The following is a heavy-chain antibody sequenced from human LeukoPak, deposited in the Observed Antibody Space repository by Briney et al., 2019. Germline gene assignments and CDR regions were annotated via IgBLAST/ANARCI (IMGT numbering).Heavy chain of an antibody. Sequence: PSETLSLICTNSGVSISRFYWSWVRQPPGKGLEWIGNIYNGVPTFFNPSLKSRVTISVDTSRRQFSLELASVTAADTAVYYCVQTTGWPGFDYWGQGILVTVSS. V-gene: IGHV4-4*09. CDR3: VQTTGWPGFDY. CDR1: GVSISRFY. J-gene: IGHJ4*02. CDR2: IYNGVPT. D-gene: IGHD6-19*01.